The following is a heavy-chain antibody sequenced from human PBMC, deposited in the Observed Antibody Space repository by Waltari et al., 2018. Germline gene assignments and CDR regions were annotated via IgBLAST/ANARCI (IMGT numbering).Heavy chain of an antibody. V-gene: IGHV3-20*04. CDR3: ARSTNSGSYHSHFGY. D-gene: IGHD1-26*01. CDR2: INWNGGST. CDR1: GFTFDDYG. Sequence: EVQLVESGGGVVRPGGSLRLSCAASGFTFDDYGMSWVRQAPGKGVEWVSGINWNGGSTGYADSVKGRFTISRDNAKNSLYLQMNSLRAEDTALYYCARSTNSGSYHSHFGYWGQGTLVTVSS. J-gene: IGHJ4*02.